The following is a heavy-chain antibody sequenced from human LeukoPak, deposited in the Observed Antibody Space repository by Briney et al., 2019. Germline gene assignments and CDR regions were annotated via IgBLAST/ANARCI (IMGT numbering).Heavy chain of an antibody. J-gene: IGHJ4*02. V-gene: IGHV1-18*01. CDR2: ISPYSGNT. CDR1: GYTFTSYG. Sequence: GASVKVSCKASGYTFTSYGINWVRQAPGQGLEWMGWISPYSGNTNYALKFQGRVTVTTQTSTSTAYMELRSLRSDDTAVYYCARGSRHEVGASDHWGQGTLVTVSS. CDR3: ARGSRHEVGASDH. D-gene: IGHD1-26*01.